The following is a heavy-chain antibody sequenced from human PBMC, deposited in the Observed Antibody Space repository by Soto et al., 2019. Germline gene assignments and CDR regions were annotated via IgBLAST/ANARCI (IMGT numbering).Heavy chain of an antibody. V-gene: IGHV4-39*01. D-gene: IGHD3-9*01. CDR1: GGSISSSSYY. CDR2: IYYSGST. Sequence: QLQLQESGPGLVKPSETLSLTCTVSGGSISSSSYYWGWIRQPPGKGLEWIGSIYYSGSTYYNPSLKSRVTISVDTSKNQFSLKLSSVTAAVTAVYYCARHQGYFDWLLNWFNPWGQGTLVTVSS. CDR3: ARHQGYFDWLLNWFNP. J-gene: IGHJ5*02.